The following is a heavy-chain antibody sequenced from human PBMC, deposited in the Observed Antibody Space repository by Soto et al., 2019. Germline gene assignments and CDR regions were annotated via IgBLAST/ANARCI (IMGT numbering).Heavy chain of an antibody. J-gene: IGHJ4*02. CDR3: AKALNYDGWVGGFFDY. CDR1: GFTFDDYA. V-gene: IGHV3-9*01. D-gene: IGHD3-10*01. Sequence: GGSLRLSCAASGFTFDDYAMHWVRQAPGKGLEWVSGISWNSGSIGYADSVKGRFTISRDNAKNSLYLQMNSLRAEDTALYYCAKALNYDGWVGGFFDYWGQGTLVTVSS. CDR2: ISWNSGSI.